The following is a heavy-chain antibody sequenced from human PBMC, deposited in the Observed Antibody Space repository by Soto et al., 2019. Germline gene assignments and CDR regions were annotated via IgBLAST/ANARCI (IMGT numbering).Heavy chain of an antibody. CDR2: INHSGST. J-gene: IGHJ2*01. Sequence: QVQLQQWGAGLLKPSETLSLTCAVYGGSFSSYFWSWIRQPPGKGLEWIGEINHSGSTNYNPSLTRRATLSVDTSKNQVSLKLTSVTAADTAVYYCARLASGWQYYYFDFWGRGTPVTVSS. CDR1: GGSFSSYF. V-gene: IGHV4-34*01. CDR3: ARLASGWQYYYFDF. D-gene: IGHD6-19*01.